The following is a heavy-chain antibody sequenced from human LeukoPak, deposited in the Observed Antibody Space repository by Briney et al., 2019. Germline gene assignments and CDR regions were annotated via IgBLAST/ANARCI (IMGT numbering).Heavy chain of an antibody. CDR1: GFTLSSYG. V-gene: IGHV3-33*06. CDR2: IWYDGSNK. J-gene: IGHJ4*02. CDR3: AKTAKRDSTLVDY. D-gene: IGHD2-15*01. Sequence: PGGSLRLSCAASGFTLSSYGMHWVRQAPGKGLEWVAVIWYDGSNKYYADSVKGRFTISRDNSKNTLYLQMNSLRAEDTAVYYCAKTAKRDSTLVDYWGQGTLVTVSS.